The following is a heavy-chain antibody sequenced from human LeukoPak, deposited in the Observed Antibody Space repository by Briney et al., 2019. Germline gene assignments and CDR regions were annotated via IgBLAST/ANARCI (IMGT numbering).Heavy chain of an antibody. CDR3: AKDLRDGSNY. D-gene: IGHD5-24*01. J-gene: IGHJ4*02. Sequence: PGRSLRLSCAASGFTFDDYAMHWVRQAPGKGPEWVSGISWNSGSIGYADSVKGRFTISRDNAKNSLYLQMNSLRAEDTALYYCAKDLRDGSNYWGQGTLVTVSS. V-gene: IGHV3-9*01. CDR2: ISWNSGSI. CDR1: GFTFDDYA.